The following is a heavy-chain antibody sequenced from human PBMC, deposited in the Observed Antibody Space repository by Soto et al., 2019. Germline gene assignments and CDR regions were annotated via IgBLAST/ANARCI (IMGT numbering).Heavy chain of an antibody. Sequence: GASVKVSCKASGGTFSSYAISWVRQAPGQGLEWMGRINPIVGTTSYAQKFQGRVTITRDTSTSTVYMELSSLRSEDTAVYYCARVRGSGKYNWFDPWGQGTLVTVSS. CDR1: GGTFSSYA. D-gene: IGHD3-10*01. CDR3: ARVRGSGKYNWFDP. J-gene: IGHJ5*02. CDR2: INPIVGTT. V-gene: IGHV1-69*04.